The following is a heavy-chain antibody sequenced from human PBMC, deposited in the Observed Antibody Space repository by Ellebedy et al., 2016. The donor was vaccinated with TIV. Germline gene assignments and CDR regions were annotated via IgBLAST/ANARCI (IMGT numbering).Heavy chain of an antibody. V-gene: IGHV4-59*01. D-gene: IGHD5-24*01. J-gene: IGHJ6*02. CDR2: IYYSGRT. CDR1: GGSIRSSY. Sequence: MPSETLSLICTVSGGSIRSSYWSWIRQPPGKGLEWIGYIYYSGRTNYSPSLKSRVTISVDTSKNQFSLNLTSVTAADTAVYYCGGMATNGMDVWGQGNTVTVSS. CDR3: GGMATNGMDV.